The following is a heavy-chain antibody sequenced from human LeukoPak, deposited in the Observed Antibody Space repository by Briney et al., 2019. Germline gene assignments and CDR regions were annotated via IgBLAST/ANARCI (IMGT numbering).Heavy chain of an antibody. CDR2: INHSGST. Sequence: SETLSLTCAVYGGSFSGYYWSWIRQPPGKGLEWIGEINHSGSTNYNPSLKSRVTISVDKSKNQFSLKLSSVTAADTAVYYCARATNSVGATPTGDAFDIWGQGTMVTVSS. J-gene: IGHJ3*02. D-gene: IGHD1-26*01. CDR3: ARATNSVGATPTGDAFDI. CDR1: GGSFSGYY. V-gene: IGHV4-34*01.